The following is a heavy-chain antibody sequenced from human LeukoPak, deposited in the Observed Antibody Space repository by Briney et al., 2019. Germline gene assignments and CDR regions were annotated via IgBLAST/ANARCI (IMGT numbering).Heavy chain of an antibody. CDR3: VQTYYDILTGPRRFDY. CDR1: GFAFSSYS. V-gene: IGHV3-23*01. CDR2: ISGSGGST. D-gene: IGHD3-9*01. Sequence: GGSLRLSCAASGFAFSSYSMNWVRQAPGKGLEWVSAISGSGGSTYYADSVKGRFTISRDNSKNTLYLQMNSLRAEDTAVYYCVQTYYDILTGPRRFDYWGQGTLVTVSS. J-gene: IGHJ4*02.